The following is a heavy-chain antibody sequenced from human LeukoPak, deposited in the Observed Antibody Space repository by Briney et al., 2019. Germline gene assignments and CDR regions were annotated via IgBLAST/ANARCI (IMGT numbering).Heavy chain of an antibody. D-gene: IGHD4-17*01. Sequence: GGSLRLSCAASGFTFDDYAMHWVRQAPGKGLEWVSGISWNSGTIGYADSVKGRFTISRDNAKNSLYLQMNSLRAEDTALYYCARPYGDYLNLYFDYWGQGTLVTVSS. V-gene: IGHV3-9*01. CDR1: GFTFDDYA. J-gene: IGHJ4*02. CDR3: ARPYGDYLNLYFDY. CDR2: ISWNSGTI.